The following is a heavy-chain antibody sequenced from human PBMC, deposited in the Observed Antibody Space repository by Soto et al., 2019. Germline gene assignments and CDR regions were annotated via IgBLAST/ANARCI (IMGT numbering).Heavy chain of an antibody. CDR1: GGSISSGDYY. D-gene: IGHD3-22*01. J-gene: IGHJ4*02. Sequence: QVQLQESGPGLVKPSQTLSLTCTVSGGSISSGDYYWSWIRQPPGKGLEWIGYIYYSGSTYYNPSLKSRVNISLDTSKSQFSLKLSSVTAADAAVYYCARVDSSGTHADYWGQGTLVTVSS. CDR3: ARVDSSGTHADY. CDR2: IYYSGST. V-gene: IGHV4-30-4*01.